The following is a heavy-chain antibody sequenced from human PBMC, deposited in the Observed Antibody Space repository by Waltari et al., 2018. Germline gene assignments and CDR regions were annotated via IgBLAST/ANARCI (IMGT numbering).Heavy chain of an antibody. Sequence: QLQLQESGPGVVKPSETLSLVCSVSGASISRFYWSWIRQPPGKELEWIGYISFTGRTNNHSSHGCRVSIPADTSTNHLSRSLTSVTTAETAIYYCARDEGRQFGTPPRFGPWGQGTLVPAFS. CDR2: ISFTGRT. J-gene: IGHJ5*01. CDR1: GASISRFY. V-gene: IGHV4-59*01. D-gene: IGHD1-1*01. CDR3: ARDEGRQFGTPPRFGP.